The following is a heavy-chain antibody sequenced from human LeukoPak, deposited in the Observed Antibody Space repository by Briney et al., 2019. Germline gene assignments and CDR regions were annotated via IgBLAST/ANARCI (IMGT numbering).Heavy chain of an antibody. Sequence: SETLSLTCTVSGGSISSYYWCWIRQPPGKGLEWIGYIYYSGSTNYNPSLKSRVTISVDTSKNQFSLKLSSVTAADTAVYYCAREVYGDYADGYYYYGMDVWGQGTTVTVSS. CDR3: AREVYGDYADGYYYYGMDV. CDR2: IYYSGST. J-gene: IGHJ6*02. CDR1: GGSISSYY. V-gene: IGHV4-59*01. D-gene: IGHD4-17*01.